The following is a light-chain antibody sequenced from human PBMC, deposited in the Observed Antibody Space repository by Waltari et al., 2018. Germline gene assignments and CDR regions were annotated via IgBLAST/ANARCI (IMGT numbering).Light chain of an antibody. Sequence: SCCACESISKYFAWYRGDPGRGPRRLVYNVSSRSTGIVDRCSGSGSGADFSVAINRREPEDFAVYYCQHYVSLPATFGQGTKLEIK. V-gene: IGKV3-20*01. J-gene: IGKJ1*01. CDR2: NVS. CDR3: QHYVSLPAT. CDR1: ESISKY.